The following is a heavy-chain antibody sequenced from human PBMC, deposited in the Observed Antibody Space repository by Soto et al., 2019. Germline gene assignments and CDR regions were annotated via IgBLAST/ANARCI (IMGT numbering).Heavy chain of an antibody. V-gene: IGHV4-31*03. J-gene: IGHJ4*02. Sequence: PSETLSLTCTVSGASVSSGAYYWSWIRQHPGKGLEWIGYIYYTGNTYYNPSLKSRADVSLDKSKRQFSLKLTSVTAADTAVYYCAKEDGYWSGYSVWGQGVLVTVSS. CDR2: IYYTGNT. D-gene: IGHD3-3*01. CDR1: GASVSSGAYY. CDR3: AKEDGYWSGYSV.